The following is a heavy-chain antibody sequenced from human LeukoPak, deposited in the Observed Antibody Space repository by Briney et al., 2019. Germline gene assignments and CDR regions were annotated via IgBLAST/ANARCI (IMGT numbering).Heavy chain of an antibody. D-gene: IGHD2-15*01. CDR1: GFTFSTYG. J-gene: IGHJ4*02. CDR2: ISGSGGIT. V-gene: IGHV3-23*01. Sequence: PGGSLGLSCVASGFTFSTYGMTWVRQAPGKGLEWVSAISGSGGITYYADSVKGRFTISRDNSKNTLYLQLNSLRAEDTAVYYCAKERGCGISSCARIPDYWGQGILVTVSS. CDR3: AKERGCGISSCARIPDY.